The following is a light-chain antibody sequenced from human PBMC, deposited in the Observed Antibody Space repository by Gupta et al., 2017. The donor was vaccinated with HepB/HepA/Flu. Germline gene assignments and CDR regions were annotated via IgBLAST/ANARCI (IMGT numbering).Light chain of an antibody. V-gene: IGLV3-21*03. Sequence: SSVLPQPPSVSVAPGKTAWITCGGNNIGSKSVHWYQQKPGQAPMVVIYDDSDRPSGIPERFSGSNSGNTATLTISGVEAGDEADYYCQVWDSNSVVVFGGGTKLTVL. CDR2: DDS. CDR3: QVWDSNSVVV. J-gene: IGLJ2*01. CDR1: NIGSKS.